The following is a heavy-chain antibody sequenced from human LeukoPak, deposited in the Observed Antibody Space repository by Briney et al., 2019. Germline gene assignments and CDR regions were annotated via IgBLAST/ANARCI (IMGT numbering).Heavy chain of an antibody. J-gene: IGHJ6*03. D-gene: IGHD3-22*01. CDR1: GFTFSSYE. CDR3: ATLRDRTDSWYYYYYYYMDV. CDR2: ISSSGSTI. V-gene: IGHV3-48*03. Sequence: PGGSLRLSCAASGFTFSSYEMNWVRQAPGKGLEWVSYISSSGSTIYYADSVKGRFTISRDNAKNSLYLQMNSLRAEDTAVYYCATLRDRTDSWYYYYYYYMDVWGKGTTVTISS.